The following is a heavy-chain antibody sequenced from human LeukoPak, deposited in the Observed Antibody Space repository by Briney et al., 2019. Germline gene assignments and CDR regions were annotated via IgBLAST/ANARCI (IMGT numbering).Heavy chain of an antibody. D-gene: IGHD3-10*01. CDR3: ARVNGSGSYYDY. V-gene: IGHV3-64*01. Sequence: GGSLRLSCAASGFIFSDYDVHWVRQAPGKGLEFVSAITSNGGRTFYANSVRGRFTISRDNSKNTLYLQMGSLRAEDKAVYYCARVNGSGSYYDYWGQGTLVTVSS. CDR1: GFIFSDYD. CDR2: ITSNGGRT. J-gene: IGHJ4*02.